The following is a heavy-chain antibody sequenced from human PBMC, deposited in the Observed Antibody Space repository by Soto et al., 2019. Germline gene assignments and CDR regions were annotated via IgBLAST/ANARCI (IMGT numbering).Heavy chain of an antibody. D-gene: IGHD3-10*01. V-gene: IGHV3-21*01. CDR3: ARDQWGFGEFQTYDASDI. CDR1: GFTFSDYG. Sequence: PGGSLRLSCAASGFTFSDYGMNWVRQAPGKGLEWVSSISSRSTYIYYADSVKGRFTISRDNAKNSLYLQMNSLRAEDTAVYYCARDQWGFGEFQTYDASDIWGQGTRVTVSS. J-gene: IGHJ3*02. CDR2: ISSRSTYI.